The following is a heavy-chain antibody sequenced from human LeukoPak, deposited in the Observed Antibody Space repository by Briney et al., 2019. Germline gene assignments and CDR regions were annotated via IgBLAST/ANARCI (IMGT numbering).Heavy chain of an antibody. CDR3: AKNRRLQILEK. Sequence: GGSLRPSCAASGFTFSSYAMSWVRQAPGKGLEWVSAISGSGGSTYYADSVKGRFTISRDNSKNTLYLQMNSLRAEDTAVYYCAKNRRLQILEKWGQGTLVTVSS. D-gene: IGHD1-14*01. V-gene: IGHV3-23*01. CDR2: ISGSGGST. J-gene: IGHJ4*02. CDR1: GFTFSSYA.